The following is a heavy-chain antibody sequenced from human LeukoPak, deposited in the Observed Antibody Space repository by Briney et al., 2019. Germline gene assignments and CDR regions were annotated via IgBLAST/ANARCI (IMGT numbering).Heavy chain of an antibody. Sequence: GGSLRLSCAASGFTFSSNSMSWVRQAPGKGLEWVSVIYSDGRTYYADSVKGRFTISRDKSKNTLFLQMNSLRAEDTAVYYCARDSSGYLSFDYWGQGALVTVSS. CDR1: GFTFSSNS. CDR3: ARDSSGYLSFDY. J-gene: IGHJ4*02. D-gene: IGHD2-15*01. CDR2: IYSDGRT. V-gene: IGHV3-53*01.